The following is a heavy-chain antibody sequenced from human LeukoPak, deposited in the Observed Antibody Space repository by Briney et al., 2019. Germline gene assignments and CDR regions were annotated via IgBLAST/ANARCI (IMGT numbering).Heavy chain of an antibody. J-gene: IGHJ6*04. V-gene: IGHV3-23*01. CDR2: ISGSGTST. D-gene: IGHD3-10*02. CDR3: AELGITMIGGV. Sequence: PGGSLRLSCAASGFTFSSYGMSWVRQAPGKGLECVSVISGSGTSTYYADSVKGRFTISRDNSKNTLYLQMNSLRAEDTAVYYCAELGITMIGGVWGKGTTVTISS. CDR1: GFTFSSYG.